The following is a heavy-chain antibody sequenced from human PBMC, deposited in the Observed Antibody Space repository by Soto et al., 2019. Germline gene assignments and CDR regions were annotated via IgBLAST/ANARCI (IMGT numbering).Heavy chain of an antibody. CDR2: ISAYNGNT. CDR3: ARDSRYYDFWSGSLSYGMDV. Sequence: ASVKVSCKASGYTFTSYGISWVRQAPGQGLEWMGWISAYNGNTNYAQKLQGRVTMTTDTSTSTAYMELRSLRSDDTAVYYCARDSRYYDFWSGSLSYGMDVCGQGSTVTLSS. J-gene: IGHJ6*02. CDR1: GYTFTSYG. V-gene: IGHV1-18*01. D-gene: IGHD3-3*01.